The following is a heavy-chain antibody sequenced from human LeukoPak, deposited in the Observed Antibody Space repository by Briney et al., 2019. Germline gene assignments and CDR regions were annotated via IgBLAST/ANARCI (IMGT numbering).Heavy chain of an antibody. J-gene: IGHJ4*02. D-gene: IGHD5-18*01. Sequence: SETLSLTCTVSGGSISSSSYYWGWIRQPPGKGLEWIGSIYYSGRTYYNPSLKSRVTLSVDTSRNQFSLKLSSVTAADTAVYYCARRGIQLWPHDDYWGQGTLVTVSS. CDR2: IYYSGRT. CDR3: ARRGIQLWPHDDY. V-gene: IGHV4-39*01. CDR1: GGSISSSSYY.